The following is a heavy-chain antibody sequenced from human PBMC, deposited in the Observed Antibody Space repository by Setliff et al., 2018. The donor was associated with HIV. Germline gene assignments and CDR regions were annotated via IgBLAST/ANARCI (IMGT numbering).Heavy chain of an antibody. D-gene: IGHD2-2*01. J-gene: IGHJ4*02. Sequence: SETLSLTCAVYSGSFSGYYWSWIRQPPGEGLEWIGYIHHSGSAHYNPSLKSRVTISVDTSKNQFSLKLSSVTAADTAVYYCARDYDSSTSRGGVKSHYFDYWGQGTLVTVSS. CDR3: ARDYDSSTSRGGVKSHYFDY. CDR1: SGSFSGYY. V-gene: IGHV4-34*01. CDR2: IHHSGSA.